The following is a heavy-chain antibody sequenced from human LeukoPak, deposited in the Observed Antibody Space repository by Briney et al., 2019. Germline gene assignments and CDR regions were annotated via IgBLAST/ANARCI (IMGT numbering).Heavy chain of an antibody. CDR1: GFTFDDYS. CDR3: AKDLSYESSGSVIDS. Sequence: GGPLRLSCTASGFTFDDYSMHRVRQAPGKTLEWVSLISWDGTTYYADSVKGRFTISRDNGKNSLYLQMDTLRSEDTAFYYCAKDLSYESSGSVIDSWGQGTLVTVSS. J-gene: IGHJ4*02. V-gene: IGHV3-43*01. D-gene: IGHD3-22*01. CDR2: ISWDGTT.